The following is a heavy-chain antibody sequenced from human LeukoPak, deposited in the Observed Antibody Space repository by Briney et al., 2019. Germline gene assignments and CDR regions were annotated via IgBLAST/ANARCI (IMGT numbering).Heavy chain of an antibody. V-gene: IGHV3-48*03. J-gene: IGHJ4*02. CDR1: GFTFSSYE. Sequence: GGSLRLSCAGSGFTFSSYEMIWVRQAPGKGLQWVSYISSSGSTIKYADSVKGRFTISRGNARNSLYLQMTSLRAEDTAVYYCARDSSMLRGPLVIYYFDFWGQGTLVTVSS. D-gene: IGHD3-10*01. CDR3: ARDSSMLRGPLVIYYFDF. CDR2: ISSSGSTI.